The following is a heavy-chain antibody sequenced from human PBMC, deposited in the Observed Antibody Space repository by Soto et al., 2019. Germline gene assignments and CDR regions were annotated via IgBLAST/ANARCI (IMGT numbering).Heavy chain of an antibody. V-gene: IGHV3-66*01. CDR3: ARDRCGSYSTRYYYGMDV. CDR1: GFTVSNND. CDR2: IYSRGDT. Sequence: GGSLRLSCAASGFTVSNNDMSWVRQAPGQGLEWVSVIYSRGDTYYADSVKGRFSISRDSSKNTLYLQMNSLRVEDTAIYYCARDRCGSYSTRYYYGMDVWGQGTTVTVSS. J-gene: IGHJ6*02. D-gene: IGHD1-26*01.